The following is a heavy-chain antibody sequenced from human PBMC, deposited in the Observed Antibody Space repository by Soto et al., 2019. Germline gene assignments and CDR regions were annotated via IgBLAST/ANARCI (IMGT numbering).Heavy chain of an antibody. V-gene: IGHV3-74*01. Sequence: EVQLVESGGGLVQPGGSLRLSCAASGFTFSSYWMHWVRQAPGKGLVWVSRINSDGSSTSYADSVKGRFTISRDNAKNTLYLQMNSLRAEDTAVYYCAREGYVSSVYYYYYGMDGWGQGTTVTVSS. CDR1: GFTFSSYW. J-gene: IGHJ6*02. D-gene: IGHD6-13*01. CDR3: AREGYVSSVYYYYYGMDG. CDR2: INSDGSST.